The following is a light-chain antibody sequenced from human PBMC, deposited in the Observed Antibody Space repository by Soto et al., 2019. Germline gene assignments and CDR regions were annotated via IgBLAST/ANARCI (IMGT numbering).Light chain of an antibody. Sequence: EIVLTQSPGTLSLSPGARATLCCRASQSVSSNLAWYQQKPGQAPRLLIYGASTRATGIPARFSGSGSGTDFTLTISSLEPEDFAVYYCQQRSNWPLTFGGGTKVDIK. J-gene: IGKJ4*01. CDR1: QSVSSN. CDR3: QQRSNWPLT. CDR2: GAS. V-gene: IGKV3-11*01.